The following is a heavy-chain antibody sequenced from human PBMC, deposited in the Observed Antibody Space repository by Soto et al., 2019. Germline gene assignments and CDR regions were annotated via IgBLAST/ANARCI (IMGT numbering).Heavy chain of an antibody. D-gene: IGHD5-18*01. CDR1: GGSFSGYY. CDR2: INHSGST. J-gene: IGHJ6*02. CDR3: ARLNGYSYGSFRYYYGMDV. Sequence: SETLSLTCAVYGGSFSGYYWSWIRQPPGKGLEWIGEINHSGSTNYNPSLKSRVTISVDTSKNQFSLKLSSVTAADTALYYCARLNGYSYGSFRYYYGMDVWGQGTTVTVS. V-gene: IGHV4-34*01.